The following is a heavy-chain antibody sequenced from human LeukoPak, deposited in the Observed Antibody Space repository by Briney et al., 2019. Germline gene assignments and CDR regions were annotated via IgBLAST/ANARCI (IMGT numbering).Heavy chain of an antibody. J-gene: IGHJ4*02. Sequence: ASVKVSCTASGYTFTAYYMHWVRQAPGQGLEWMGWINPNSGGTNYAQKFQGRVTMTRDTSISTAYMELSRLRSDDTAVYYCAREGYSYCGGDYFDYWGQGTLVTVSS. CDR1: GYTFTAYY. CDR3: AREGYSYCGGDYFDY. V-gene: IGHV1-2*02. CDR2: INPNSGGT. D-gene: IGHD5-18*01.